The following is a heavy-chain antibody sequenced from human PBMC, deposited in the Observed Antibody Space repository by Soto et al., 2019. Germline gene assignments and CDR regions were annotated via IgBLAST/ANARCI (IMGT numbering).Heavy chain of an antibody. CDR2: INHSGST. Sequence: PETLSLTCAVYGGSFSGYYWSWIRQPPGKGLEWIGEINHSGSTNYNPSLKSRVTISVDTSKNQFSLKLSSVTAADTAVYYCATASTSGYPWGQGTLVTVSS. J-gene: IGHJ5*02. CDR1: GGSFSGYY. V-gene: IGHV4-34*01. CDR3: ATASTSGYP.